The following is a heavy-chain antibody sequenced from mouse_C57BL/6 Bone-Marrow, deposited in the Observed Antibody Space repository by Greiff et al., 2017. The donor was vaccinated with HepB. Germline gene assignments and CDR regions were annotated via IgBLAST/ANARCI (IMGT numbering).Heavy chain of an antibody. D-gene: IGHD2-1*01. CDR1: GYSITSGYY. J-gene: IGHJ1*03. CDR3: ASGGLLWSYWYFDV. Sequence: EVQLQESGPGLVKPSQSLSLTCSVTGYSITSGYYWNWIRQFPGNKLEWMGYISYDGSNNYNPSLKNRISITRDTSKNQFFLKLNSVTTEDTATYYGASGGLLWSYWYFDVWGTGTTVTVSS. CDR2: ISYDGSN. V-gene: IGHV3-6*01.